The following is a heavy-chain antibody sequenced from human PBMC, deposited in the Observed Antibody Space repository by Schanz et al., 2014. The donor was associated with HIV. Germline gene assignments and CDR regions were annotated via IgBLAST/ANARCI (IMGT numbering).Heavy chain of an antibody. CDR3: ARAMLISGTGYWTGENY. CDR1: GFTFSRYW. V-gene: IGHV3-7*01. J-gene: IGHJ4*02. D-gene: IGHD3-10*01. Sequence: EVQLVESGGGLVQPGGSLRLSCAASGFTFSRYWMSWVRQAPGKGLEWVANIKQDGSEKYYVDSVKGRFTISRDNAKNSLYLQMNSLRAEDTAVYYCARAMLISGTGYWTGENYWGQGTLVIVSS. CDR2: IKQDGSEK.